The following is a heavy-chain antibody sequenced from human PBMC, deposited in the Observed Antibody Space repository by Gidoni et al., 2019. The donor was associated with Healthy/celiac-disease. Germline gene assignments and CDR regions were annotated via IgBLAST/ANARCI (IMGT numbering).Heavy chain of an antibody. D-gene: IGHD4-17*01. V-gene: IGHV3-74*01. Sequence: EVQLVESGGGLVQPGGSLRLSCAASGFTFSSYWMHWVRQAPGKGLVWVSRINMYWSSPSYADSVNGRLTISRDNAKNTLYLQMNSLRAEDTAVYYCARGSTVTMGYWGQGTLVTVSS. CDR3: ARGSTVTMGY. J-gene: IGHJ4*02. CDR1: GFTFSSYW. CDR2: INMYWSSP.